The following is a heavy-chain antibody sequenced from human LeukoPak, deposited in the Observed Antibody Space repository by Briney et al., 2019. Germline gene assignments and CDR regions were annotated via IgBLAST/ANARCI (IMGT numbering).Heavy chain of an antibody. Sequence: GGTLRLSRAASGFTFDAFGMTWVRQAPGKGLEWVSAIRGDAGSTGYADSVKGRFTISRDNAKNSLYLQMNSLRVEDTALYYCARVWAWGSGNYFDNWGQGTLVTVSS. D-gene: IGHD7-27*01. CDR1: GFTFDAFG. J-gene: IGHJ4*02. CDR2: IRGDAGST. CDR3: ARVWAWGSGNYFDN. V-gene: IGHV3-20*04.